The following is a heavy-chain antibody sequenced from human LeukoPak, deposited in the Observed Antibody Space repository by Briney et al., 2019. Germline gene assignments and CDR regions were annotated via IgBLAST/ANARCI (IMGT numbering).Heavy chain of an antibody. D-gene: IGHD1-26*01. J-gene: IGHJ2*01. V-gene: IGHV4-4*07. CDR2: IYTSGST. CDR3: ARDYYRFDL. CDR1: GGSISSYY. Sequence: SETLSLTCTVSGGSISSYYWSWLRQPAEKGLGWIGRIYTSGSTNYNPSLQSRVTMSVDTSKNQFSLKLSSVTAADTAVYYCARDYYRFDLWGRGTLVTVSS.